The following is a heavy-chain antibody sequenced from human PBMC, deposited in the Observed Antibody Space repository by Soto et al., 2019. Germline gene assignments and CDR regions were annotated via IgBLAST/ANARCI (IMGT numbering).Heavy chain of an antibody. CDR3: AREAYYYGSCFYKGVGRYYGMDF. V-gene: IGHV1-2*04. CDR2: INPNSGGT. Sequence: ASVKVSCKASGYTFTGYYMHWVRQAPGQGLEWMGWINPNSGGTNYAQKFQGWVTMTRDTSISTAYMELSRLRSDDTAVYYCAREAYYYGSCFYKGVGRYYGMDFWGQGTTVTVSS. D-gene: IGHD3-10*01. CDR1: GYTFTGYY. J-gene: IGHJ6*02.